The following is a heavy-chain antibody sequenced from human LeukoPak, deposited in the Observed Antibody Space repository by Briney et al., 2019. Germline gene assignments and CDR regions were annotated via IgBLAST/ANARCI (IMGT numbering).Heavy chain of an antibody. CDR2: ISGSGGST. CDR3: ARLAIVVVTATPGFDI. J-gene: IGHJ3*02. V-gene: IGHV3-23*01. Sequence: QPGGSLRLSCAASGFTFSSYAMRWVRQAPGKGLEWVSAISGSGGSTYYADSVKGRFTISRDNSKNTLYLQMNSLRAEDTAVYYCARLAIVVVTATPGFDIWGQGTMVTVSS. CDR1: GFTFSSYA. D-gene: IGHD2-21*02.